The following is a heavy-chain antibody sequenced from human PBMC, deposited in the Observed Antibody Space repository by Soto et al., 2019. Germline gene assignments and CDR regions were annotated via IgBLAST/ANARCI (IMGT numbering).Heavy chain of an antibody. CDR1: FASLRGYL. CDR2: ISHSGST. D-gene: IGHD5-12*01. CDR3: ARWWLGGYDSYFDY. Sequence: PSEALSLTCDLSFASLRGYLLSLIVQPPGKGLEWIGEISHSGSTDYNPSLKSRLTISIDASKNQFSLKLSSVTAADTAVYFCARWWLGGYDSYFDYWGQGVLVTVSS. J-gene: IGHJ4*02. V-gene: IGHV4-34*01.